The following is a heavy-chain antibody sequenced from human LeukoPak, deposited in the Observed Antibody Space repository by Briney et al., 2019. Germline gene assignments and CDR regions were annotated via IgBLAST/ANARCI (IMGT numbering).Heavy chain of an antibody. CDR1: GFTFSSYS. V-gene: IGHV3-21*01. CDR3: AREPRGYCSGGSCTPGPNWFDP. J-gene: IGHJ5*02. D-gene: IGHD2-15*01. Sequence: GGSLRLSCAASGFTFSSYSMNWVRQAPGKGLEWVSSISSSSSYIYYADSVKGRFTISRDNAKNSLYPQMNSLRAEDTAVYYCAREPRGYCSGGSCTPGPNWFDPWGQGTLVTVSS. CDR2: ISSSSSYI.